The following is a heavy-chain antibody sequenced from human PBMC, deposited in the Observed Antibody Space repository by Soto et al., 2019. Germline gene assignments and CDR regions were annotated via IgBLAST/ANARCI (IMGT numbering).Heavy chain of an antibody. Sequence: SETLSLTCTVSGGSINSGGYSWSWIRQPPGKGLEWIGYIYHSGSTYYNPSLKSRVTISVDRSKNQFSLKLSSVTAADTAVYYCARARRLLWFGELSETRWFDPWGQGTLVTVS. CDR2: IYHSGST. D-gene: IGHD3-10*01. CDR3: ARARRLLWFGELSETRWFDP. CDR1: GGSINSGGYS. J-gene: IGHJ5*02. V-gene: IGHV4-30-2*01.